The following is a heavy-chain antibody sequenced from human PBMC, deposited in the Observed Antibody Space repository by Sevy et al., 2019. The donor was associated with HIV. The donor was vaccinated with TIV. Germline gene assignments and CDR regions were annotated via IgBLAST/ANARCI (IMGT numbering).Heavy chain of an antibody. CDR2: IYPGDSDT. CDR3: ATGIVVAGLTNCFDI. Sequence: GESLKISCKGSGYSFTSYWIGWVRQMPGKGLEWMGIIYPGDSDTKYSPSFQGQVTISADKSISTAYLQWISLKASDTAIYYCATGIVVAGLTNCFDIWGQGTMVTVSS. V-gene: IGHV5-51*01. CDR1: GYSFTSYW. J-gene: IGHJ3*02. D-gene: IGHD6-19*01.